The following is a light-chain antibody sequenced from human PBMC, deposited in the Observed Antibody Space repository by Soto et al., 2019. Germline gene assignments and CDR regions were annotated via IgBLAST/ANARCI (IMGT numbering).Light chain of an antibody. CDR1: QGVANY. CDR2: GVS. J-gene: IGKJ1*01. CDR3: QHYRSAQMT. Sequence: DIQMTQSPSSLSASVGDRVTITCRASQGVANYLGWYQQKPGKVPKALIYGVSTLQSGVPSRFSGSGSDTDVTLTISSLQHEDAATYYCQHYRSAQMTFGQGTKVEIK. V-gene: IGKV1-27*01.